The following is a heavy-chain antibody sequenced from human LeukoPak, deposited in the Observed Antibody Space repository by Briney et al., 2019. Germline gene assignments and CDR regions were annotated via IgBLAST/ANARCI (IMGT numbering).Heavy chain of an antibody. J-gene: IGHJ6*03. Sequence: SETLSLTCTVSGGSITTSSYYWGWIRQPPAKGLEWIGSIYYTGSTYYKPSLKSRLTISVDTSKNQFSLKLSSVTAADTAVYYCARQIGYTYGGDHYYYMDVWGKGTTVTVSS. D-gene: IGHD5-18*01. CDR1: GGSITTSSYY. CDR2: IYYTGST. CDR3: ARQIGYTYGGDHYYYMDV. V-gene: IGHV4-39*01.